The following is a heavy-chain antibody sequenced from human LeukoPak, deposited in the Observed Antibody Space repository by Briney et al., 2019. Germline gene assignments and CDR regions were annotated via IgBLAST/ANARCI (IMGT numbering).Heavy chain of an antibody. Sequence: SETLSLTCTVSGYSISSGYYWGWIRQPPGKGLEWIGSIYHSGSTYYNPSLKSRVTISVDTSKNQFSLKLSSVTAADTAVYYCARGGSVTTSSLGIPYYYYYYMDVWGKGTTVTVSS. CDR1: GYSISSGYY. V-gene: IGHV4-38-2*02. D-gene: IGHD4-17*01. CDR2: IYHSGST. CDR3: ARGGSVTTSSLGIPYYYYYYMDV. J-gene: IGHJ6*03.